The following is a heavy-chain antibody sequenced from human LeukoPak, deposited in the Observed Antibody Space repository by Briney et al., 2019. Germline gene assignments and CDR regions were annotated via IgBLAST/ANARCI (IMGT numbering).Heavy chain of an antibody. D-gene: IGHD3-22*01. V-gene: IGHV1-3*01. CDR3: ARTGGSGYYDTRLDY. CDR2: INAGNGNT. CDR1: GYIFTKYA. J-gene: IGHJ4*02. Sequence: ASVKVSCKASGYIFTKYAMHWVRQAPGQRLEWMGWINAGNGNTKYSQKFQGRVTITRDTSASTATMELSSLRSEDTAVYYCARTGGSGYYDTRLDYWGQGTLVTVSS.